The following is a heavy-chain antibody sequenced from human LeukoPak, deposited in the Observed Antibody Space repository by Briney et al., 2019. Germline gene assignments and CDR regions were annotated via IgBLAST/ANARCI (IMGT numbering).Heavy chain of an antibody. CDR1: GGSFSGYY. CDR3: ARGYYDSSGYYYLDY. J-gene: IGHJ4*02. CDR2: IYHSGST. V-gene: IGHV4-34*01. D-gene: IGHD3-22*01. Sequence: SETLSLTCAVYGGSFSGYYWSWIRQPPGKGLEWIGYIYHSGSTYYNPSLKSRVTISVDRSKNQFSLKLSSVTAADTAVYYCARGYYDSSGYYYLDYWGQGTLVTVSS.